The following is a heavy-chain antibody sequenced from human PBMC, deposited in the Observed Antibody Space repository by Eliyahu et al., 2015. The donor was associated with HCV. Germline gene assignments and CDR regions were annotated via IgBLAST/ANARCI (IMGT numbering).Heavy chain of an antibody. J-gene: IGHJ4*02. CDR2: IIPLFGTA. Sequence: QVQLVQSGAEVKKPGSSVKVSCKASGGTFSNYAISWVRQAPGQGLEWMGGIIPLFGTANYAQRVQGRVTITADKSTSTAYMELSSLRSEDTAMYYCARVWDVIITPPAPLLYWGQGTLVTVSS. D-gene: IGHD3-22*01. CDR3: ARVWDVIITPPAPLLY. CDR1: GGTFSNYA. V-gene: IGHV1-69*06.